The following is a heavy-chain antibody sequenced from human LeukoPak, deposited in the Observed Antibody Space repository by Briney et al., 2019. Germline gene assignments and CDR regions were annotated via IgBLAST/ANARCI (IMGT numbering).Heavy chain of an antibody. Sequence: PSETLSLTCTVSVGSISSSSYYWGWIRQPPGEGLEWLGSIYYSGSTYYNPSLKSRVTISVDTSKNQSSLKLSSVTAADTAVYYCARESYLTMATVPFDYWGQGTLVTVSS. V-gene: IGHV4-39*02. CDR3: ARESYLTMATVPFDY. CDR1: VGSISSSSYY. CDR2: IYYSGST. J-gene: IGHJ4*02. D-gene: IGHD5-24*01.